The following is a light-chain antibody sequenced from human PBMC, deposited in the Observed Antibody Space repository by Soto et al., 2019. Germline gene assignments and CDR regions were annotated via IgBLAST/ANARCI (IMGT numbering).Light chain of an antibody. CDR1: QSVLYSSNNKNY. CDR3: HQYYTTLT. J-gene: IGKJ4*01. CDR2: WAS. V-gene: IGKV4-1*01. Sequence: DIVMTQSPDSLAVSLGERVTINCKSSQSVLYSSNNKNYLAWYQHKPGQPPKLLISWASTRESGVPDRFSGSGSGTDFTLTISSLQAEDVAVYYCHQYYTTLTFGGGTKVEIK.